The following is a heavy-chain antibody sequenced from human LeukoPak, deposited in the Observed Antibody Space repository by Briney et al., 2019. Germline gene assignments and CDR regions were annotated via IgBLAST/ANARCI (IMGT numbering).Heavy chain of an antibody. J-gene: IGHJ4*02. CDR3: ASVKDGGNSPYFDY. D-gene: IGHD4-23*01. Sequence: SETLSLTCTVSGGSISSGDYYWSWIRQPPGKGLEWIGYIYYSGSTYYNPSLKSRVTISVDTSKNQFSLKLSSVTAADTAVYYCASVKDGGNSPYFDYWGQGTLVTVSS. V-gene: IGHV4-30-4*08. CDR2: IYYSGST. CDR1: GGSISSGDYY.